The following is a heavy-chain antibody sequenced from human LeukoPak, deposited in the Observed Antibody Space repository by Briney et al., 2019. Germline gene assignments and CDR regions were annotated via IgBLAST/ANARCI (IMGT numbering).Heavy chain of an antibody. CDR2: ISYDGSNT. D-gene: IGHD2-2*01. V-gene: IGHV3-30*04. Sequence: PGGSLRLSCAASGFTFSSYAMHWVRHAPGKGLEWVAVISYDGSNTYYADSVKGRFTISRDNSKNTLYLQMNSLRAEDTAVYYCTRVVRNIVVVPAAIRAGYFDYWGQGTLVTVSS. J-gene: IGHJ4*02. CDR3: TRVVRNIVVVPAAIRAGYFDY. CDR1: GFTFSSYA.